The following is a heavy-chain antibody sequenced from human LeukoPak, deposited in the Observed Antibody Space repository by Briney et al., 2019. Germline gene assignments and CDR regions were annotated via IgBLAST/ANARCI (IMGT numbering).Heavy chain of an antibody. D-gene: IGHD3-22*01. V-gene: IGHV3-7*04. CDR1: GFTFSSYW. Sequence: GGSLRLSCAASGFTFSSYWMSWVRQAPGKGLEGVANIKQDGSEKYYVDSVKGRFTISRDNTKNSLYLQMNSLRAEDTAVYYCARGSGFYWYFDLWGRGTLVTVSS. CDR3: ARGSGFYWYFDL. J-gene: IGHJ2*01. CDR2: IKQDGSEK.